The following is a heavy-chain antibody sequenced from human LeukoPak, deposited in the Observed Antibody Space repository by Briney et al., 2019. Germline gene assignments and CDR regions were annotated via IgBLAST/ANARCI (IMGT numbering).Heavy chain of an antibody. J-gene: IGHJ4*02. CDR3: ARHYNRDDLLDY. Sequence: PSETLSLTCTVSGGSISSSSYYWGWIRQPPGKGLEWIGSIYYSGSTYYNPSLNSRVTISVDTSKNQFSLKLSSVTAADTAVYYCARHYNRDDLLDYWGQGTLVTVSS. V-gene: IGHV4-39*01. CDR2: IYYSGST. CDR1: GGSISSSSYY. D-gene: IGHD1-20*01.